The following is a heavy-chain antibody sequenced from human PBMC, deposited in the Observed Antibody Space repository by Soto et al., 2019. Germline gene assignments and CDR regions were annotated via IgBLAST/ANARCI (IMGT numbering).Heavy chain of an antibody. V-gene: IGHV1-69*13. Sequence: ASVKVSCKASGGTFSSYAISWVRQAPGQGLEWMGGIIPIFGTANYAQTFQGRVTITADESTSTAYMELSSLRSEDTAVYYCAGEEHQLVLGHYYYGMDAWGQGTTVTVSS. CDR2: IIPIFGTA. J-gene: IGHJ6*02. CDR3: AGEEHQLVLGHYYYGMDA. CDR1: GGTFSSYA. D-gene: IGHD6-13*01.